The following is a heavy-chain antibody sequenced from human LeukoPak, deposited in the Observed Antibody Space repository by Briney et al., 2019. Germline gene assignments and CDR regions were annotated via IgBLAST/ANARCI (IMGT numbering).Heavy chain of an antibody. CDR2: IKQDGSEK. V-gene: IGHV3-7*03. J-gene: IGHJ4*02. CDR3: AKDGGRSGSSWYFDY. Sequence: GGSLRLSCAASGFTFSSYWMSWVRQAPGKGLEWVANIKQDGSEKYYVDSVKGRFTISRDNAKNSLYLQMNSLRPEDTALYYRAKDGGRSGSSWYFDYWGQGTLVTVS. CDR1: GFTFSSYW. D-gene: IGHD6-13*01.